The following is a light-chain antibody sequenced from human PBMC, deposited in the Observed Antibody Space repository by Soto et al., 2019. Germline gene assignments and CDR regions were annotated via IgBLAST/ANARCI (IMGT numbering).Light chain of an antibody. J-gene: IGKJ1*01. CDR3: QQYNTWLWT. V-gene: IGKV3-15*01. CDR2: GAS. Sequence: EVVMTQSPATLSVSPGERATLSCRASQSVNANLAWYQQKPGQAPRLLIHGASNRATGIPARFSGSGFGTAFILTFISLQSEDFAVYYCQQYNTWLWTFGQGTKVEI. CDR1: QSVNAN.